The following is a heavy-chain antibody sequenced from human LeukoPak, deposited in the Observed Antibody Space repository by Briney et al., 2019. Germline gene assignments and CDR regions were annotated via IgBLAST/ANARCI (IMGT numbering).Heavy chain of an antibody. J-gene: IGHJ5*02. V-gene: IGHV4-59*01. CDR2: IYYSGST. CDR3: ARVRFLGSNWFDP. D-gene: IGHD3-3*01. Sequence: PSETLSLTCTASGGSISSYYWSWIRQPPGKGLEWIGYIYYSGSTNYNPSLKSRVTISVDTSKNQFSLKLSSVTAADTAVYYCARVRFLGSNWFDPWGQGTLVTVS. CDR1: GGSISSYY.